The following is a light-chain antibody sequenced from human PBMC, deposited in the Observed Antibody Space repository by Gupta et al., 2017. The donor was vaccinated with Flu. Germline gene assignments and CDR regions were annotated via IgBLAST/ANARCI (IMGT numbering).Light chain of an antibody. CDR1: SSDVGGYNY. J-gene: IGLJ2*01. Sequence: QSALTQPASVSGSPGQSITISCTGTSSDVGGYNYVSWYQQHPGKATKLMIYEVSNRPSGVSNRFSGSKAGNTASLTISGLQAEDEAEYYGSSYTSSSTLVFGGGTKLTVL. V-gene: IGLV2-14*01. CDR3: SSYTSSSTLV. CDR2: EVS.